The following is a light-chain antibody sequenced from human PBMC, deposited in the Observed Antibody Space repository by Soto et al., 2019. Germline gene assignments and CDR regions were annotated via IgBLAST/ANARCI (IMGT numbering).Light chain of an antibody. J-gene: IGKJ4*01. CDR1: QSVGGD. V-gene: IGKV3-15*01. Sequence: ERVMTQSPATLSVSPGERATLSCRASQSVGGDLAWYQQKPGQAPRLLIYGASSRAPGIPDRFSGSGSGTEFTLTISSLXSEDSAVYYCQQYENWPQLTFGGGTKVDIK. CDR3: QQYENWPQLT. CDR2: GAS.